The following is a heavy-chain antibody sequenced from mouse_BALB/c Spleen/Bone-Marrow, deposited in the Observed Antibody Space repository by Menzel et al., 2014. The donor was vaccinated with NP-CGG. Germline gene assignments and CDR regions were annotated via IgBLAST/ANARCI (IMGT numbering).Heavy chain of an antibody. V-gene: IGHV14-4*02. Sequence: DVQLQESGAELVKPGASVKLSCTASGFNIKDTYIHWVRQRPEQGLEWIGWIDPENGDTEYAPKFQGKATMTADTSSNTAYLQLSSLTSEDTAVYYCKGYDYDVDSFDYWGQGTTLTVSS. CDR1: GFNIKDTY. J-gene: IGHJ2*01. CDR2: IDPENGDT. CDR3: KGYDYDVDSFDY. D-gene: IGHD2-4*01.